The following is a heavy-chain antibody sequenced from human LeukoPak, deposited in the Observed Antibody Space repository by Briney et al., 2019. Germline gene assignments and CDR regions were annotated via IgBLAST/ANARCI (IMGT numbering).Heavy chain of an antibody. J-gene: IGHJ4*02. CDR3: AKDFPVDWLPDY. V-gene: IGHV3-30*18. Sequence: PGGSLRLSCAASGFTFSSYGMHWVRQAPGKGLEWVAVISYDGSNKYYADSVKGRFTISRDNSKNTLYLQMNSLRAEDTAVYYCAKDFPVDWLPDYWGQGTLVTVSS. CDR1: GFTFSSYG. D-gene: IGHD3-9*01. CDR2: ISYDGSNK.